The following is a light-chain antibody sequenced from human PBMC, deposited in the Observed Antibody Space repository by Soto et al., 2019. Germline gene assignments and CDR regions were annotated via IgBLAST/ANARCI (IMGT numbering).Light chain of an antibody. CDR3: HQGHNWPLT. J-gene: IGKJ2*01. V-gene: IGKV3-15*01. Sequence: EIVMTQSPATLSVSPGESATLSCRASQSISSELAWYQQKPGQPPRLLIYGASTRATGVPARFTGSGSGSDFTLTISGLQSEDFAVSYCHQGHNWPLTFGQGTRLEI. CDR2: GAS. CDR1: QSISSE.